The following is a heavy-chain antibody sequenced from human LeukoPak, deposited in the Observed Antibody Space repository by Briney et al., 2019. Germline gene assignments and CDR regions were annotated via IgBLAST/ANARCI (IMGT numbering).Heavy chain of an antibody. Sequence: GGSLRLSCAASGFTFSRSWMSWVRQAPGKGLEWVANIKQDGSEKYYVDSVKGRFTISRDNAKNSLYLQMNSLRVEDTAVYYCARDESGDSDAFDIWGQGAMVTVSS. J-gene: IGHJ3*02. D-gene: IGHD2-21*01. CDR2: IKQDGSEK. V-gene: IGHV3-7*01. CDR3: ARDESGDSDAFDI. CDR1: GFTFSRSW.